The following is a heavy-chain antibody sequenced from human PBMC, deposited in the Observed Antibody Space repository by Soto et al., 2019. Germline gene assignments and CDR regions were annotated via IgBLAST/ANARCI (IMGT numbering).Heavy chain of an antibody. J-gene: IGHJ4*02. CDR2: SIPIFGTA. CDR3: ATGRGSGGFDS. V-gene: IGHV1-69*01. CDR1: GGTSSRFA. Sequence: QVQLVQSGTEVKKPGSSVRVSCKASGGTSSRFAFSWVRQAPGQGLEWMGGSIPIFGTANYAPRFQGRATITADESTSTGYMELSGLRSDDTATYYCATGRGSGGFDSWGQGTQVLVSS. D-gene: IGHD3-16*01.